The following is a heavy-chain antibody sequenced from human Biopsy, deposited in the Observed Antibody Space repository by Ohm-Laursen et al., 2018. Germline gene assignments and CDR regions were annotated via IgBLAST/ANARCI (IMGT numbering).Heavy chain of an antibody. V-gene: IGHV4-39*01. Sequence: SDTLSLTCPVSGGSISNNNYYWGWIRQPPGKGLEWIGSIFYRGSTHYKPSLKSRVNISVDTSKNQFSLKLNSLTAADTAVYYCARDYDTSGYYYGSWGQGTLVTVSS. J-gene: IGHJ5*02. D-gene: IGHD3-22*01. CDR3: ARDYDTSGYYYGS. CDR2: IFYRGST. CDR1: GGSISNNNYY.